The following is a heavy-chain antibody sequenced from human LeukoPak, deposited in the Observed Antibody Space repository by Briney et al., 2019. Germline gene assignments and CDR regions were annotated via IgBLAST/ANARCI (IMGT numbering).Heavy chain of an antibody. V-gene: IGHV4-59*01. J-gene: IGHJ1*01. CDR3: ARDLLSSSWVYFQH. Sequence: SETLSLTCTVSGGSISGYYWSWIRQPPGKGLEWIGYIYDSGSTNNNTSLKSRVTISVDTSKNQYSLKLSSVTAADTAVYYCARDLLSSSWVYFQHWGQGTLVTVSS. CDR1: GGSISGYY. CDR2: IYDSGST. D-gene: IGHD6-13*01.